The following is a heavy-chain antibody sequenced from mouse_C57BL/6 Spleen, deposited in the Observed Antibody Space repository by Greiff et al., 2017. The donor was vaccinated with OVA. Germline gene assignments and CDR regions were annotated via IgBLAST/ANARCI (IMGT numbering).Heavy chain of an antibody. D-gene: IGHD2-4*01. J-gene: IGHJ4*01. CDR1: GYTFTSYS. V-gene: IGHV1-4*01. CDR3: ATYDNDAMDY. CDR2: INPSSGYT. Sequence: VQLQQSGAELVRPGASVKMSCKASGYTFTSYSMHWVKQRPGQGLEWIGYINPSSGYTKYNQKFKDKATLTADKSSSTAYMQLSSLTSEDSAVYDCATYDNDAMDYWGQGTTVTVSS.